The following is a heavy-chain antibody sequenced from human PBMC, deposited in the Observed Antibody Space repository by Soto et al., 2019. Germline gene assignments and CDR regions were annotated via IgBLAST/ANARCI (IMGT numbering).Heavy chain of an antibody. CDR3: ARDWGYSGYDGKHYFDY. CDR1: GYTFTSYG. J-gene: IGHJ4*02. V-gene: IGHV1-18*04. CDR2: ISAYNGNT. D-gene: IGHD5-12*01. Sequence: ASVKVSCKASGYTFTSYGISWVRQAPGQGLEWMGWISAYNGNTNYAQKLQGRVTMTTDTSTSTAYMELRSLRSDDTAVYYCARDWGYSGYDGKHYFDYWGQGTLVTAPQ.